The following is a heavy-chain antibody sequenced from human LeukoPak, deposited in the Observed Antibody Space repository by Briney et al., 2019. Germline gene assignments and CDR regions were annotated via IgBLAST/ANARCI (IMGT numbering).Heavy chain of an antibody. CDR3: ARPMDNWSQLLFDY. V-gene: IGHV3-21*01. CDR2: ISPSSSSI. J-gene: IGHJ4*02. Sequence: PGGSLRLSCTASEFTFSVYTMNWVRQAPGKGLEWVSSISPSSSSIYYADSVRGRFTVSRDNAKKSLSLQMNSLRAEDTAVYYCARPMDNWSQLLFDYWGQGTLVTVSS. CDR1: EFTFSVYT. D-gene: IGHD1-20*01.